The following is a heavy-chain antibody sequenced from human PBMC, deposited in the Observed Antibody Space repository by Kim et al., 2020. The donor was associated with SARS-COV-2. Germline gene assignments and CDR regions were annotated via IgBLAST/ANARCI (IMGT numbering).Heavy chain of an antibody. V-gene: IGHV4-39*01. D-gene: IGHD5-12*01. CDR2: IYYSGST. CDR1: GGSISSSSYY. J-gene: IGHJ4*02. Sequence: SETLSLTCTVSGGSISSSSYYWGWIRQPPGKGLEWIGSIYYSGSTYYNPSLKSRVTISVDTSKNQFSLKLSSVTAADTAVYYCARLGGHGYNPLGYFDYWGQGTLVTVSS. CDR3: ARLGGHGYNPLGYFDY.